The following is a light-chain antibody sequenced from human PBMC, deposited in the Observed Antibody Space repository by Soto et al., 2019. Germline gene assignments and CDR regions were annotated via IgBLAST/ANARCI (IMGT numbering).Light chain of an antibody. V-gene: IGKV3-11*01. CDR2: DAS. CDR3: QWRSDWPPRLT. CDR1: ESSGNY. J-gene: IGKJ4*02. Sequence: EVVLTQSPATLSLSPGERATLSCRASESSGNYLAWYQQKLGQALKLLIYDASHRAISIPGRFSGDGSGTDFTLTISSLEPEDFAVYYCQWRSDWPPRLTFGGGTKVEI.